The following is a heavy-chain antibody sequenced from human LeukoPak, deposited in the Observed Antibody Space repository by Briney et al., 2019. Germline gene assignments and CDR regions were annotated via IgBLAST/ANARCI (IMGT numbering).Heavy chain of an antibody. V-gene: IGHV3-21*01. CDR3: ARDAMVRGVIGDY. D-gene: IGHD3-10*01. CDR2: ISSSSSYI. J-gene: IGHJ4*02. Sequence: GGSLRLSCAASGFTFSSYSMNWVRQAPGKGLEWVSSISSSSSYIYYADSVKGRFTISRDNAKISLYLQMNSLRAEDTAVYYCARDAMVRGVIGDYWGQGTLVTVSS. CDR1: GFTFSSYS.